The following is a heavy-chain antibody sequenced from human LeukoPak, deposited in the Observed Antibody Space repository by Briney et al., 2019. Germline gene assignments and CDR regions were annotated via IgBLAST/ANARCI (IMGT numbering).Heavy chain of an antibody. V-gene: IGHV3-23*01. CDR3: AKDRVGAILYFDY. J-gene: IGHJ4*02. Sequence: AGGSLRLSCAASGFTFSSYGINWVRQAPGKGLEWVSAISGSGGRTYYADSMKGRFTISGDNSKNTLYLQMNSLRGEDTAVYYCAKDRVGAILYFDYWGQGTLVTVSS. CDR1: GFTFSSYG. CDR2: ISGSGGRT. D-gene: IGHD1-26*01.